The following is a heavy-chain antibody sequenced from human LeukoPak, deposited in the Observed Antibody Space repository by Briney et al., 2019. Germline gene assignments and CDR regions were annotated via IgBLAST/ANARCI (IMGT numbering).Heavy chain of an antibody. V-gene: IGHV4-59*12. CDR2: IYYSGST. D-gene: IGHD6-6*01. CDR3: ARDGRSSSPYYYYYGMDV. Sequence: SETLSLSCTVSGGSISSYYASWIRQPPGKGLEWIGYIYYSGSTNYNPSLKSRVTMSVDTSKNQFSLKLSSVTAADTAVYYCARDGRSSSPYYYYYGMDVWGQGTTVTVSS. CDR1: GGSISSYY. J-gene: IGHJ6*02.